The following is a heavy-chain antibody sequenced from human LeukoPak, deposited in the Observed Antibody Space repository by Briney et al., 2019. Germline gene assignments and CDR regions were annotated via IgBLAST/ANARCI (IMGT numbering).Heavy chain of an antibody. V-gene: IGHV3-48*03. D-gene: IGHD6-13*01. Sequence: GGSLRLSCAASGFTFSAYEMNWVRQAPGKGLEWVSYIGSSGSTVYYADSVKGRFTISRDNAKNSLYLRMNSLRADDTAVYYCARVAEAAAFDYWGQGTLVTVSS. CDR3: ARVAEAAAFDY. J-gene: IGHJ4*02. CDR1: GFTFSAYE. CDR2: IGSSGSTV.